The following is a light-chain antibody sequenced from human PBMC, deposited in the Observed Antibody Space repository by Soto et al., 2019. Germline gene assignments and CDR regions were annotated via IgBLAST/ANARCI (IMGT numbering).Light chain of an antibody. V-gene: IGKV3-15*01. CDR3: QQYNNWPGT. CDR1: QSVSSN. Sequence: EIVMTQSQATLSVSPGERATLSCRASQSVSSNLAWYQQKPGQAPRLLIYGASTRATGIPARFSGSGSGTEFTLTISSLQSEDFAVYYCQQYNNWPGTFGPGTKVDIK. CDR2: GAS. J-gene: IGKJ3*01.